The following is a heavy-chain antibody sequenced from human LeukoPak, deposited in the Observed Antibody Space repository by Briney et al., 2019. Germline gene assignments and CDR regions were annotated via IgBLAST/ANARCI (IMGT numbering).Heavy chain of an antibody. CDR2: ISSSITGYI. J-gene: IGHJ4*02. CDR1: GFTFSSYS. Sequence: GGSLRLSCAASGFTFSSYSMNWVRQPPGKGLEWVSSISSSITGYIYYADSVKGRFTISRDNAKNSLYLQMNSLRAEDTAMYYCARDRGRVSSSDYWGQGTLVTVSS. CDR3: ARDRGRVSSSDY. V-gene: IGHV3-21*01. D-gene: IGHD5-24*01.